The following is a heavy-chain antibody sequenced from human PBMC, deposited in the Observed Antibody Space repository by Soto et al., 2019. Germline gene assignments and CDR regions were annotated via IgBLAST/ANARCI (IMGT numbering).Heavy chain of an antibody. V-gene: IGHV1-69*06. CDR3: ARARDSSPGVYYYYGMDV. D-gene: IGHD3-22*01. Sequence: SVKVSCKASGGTFSSYAISWVRQAPGQGLEWMGGIIPIFGTANYAQKFQGRVTITADKSTSTAYMELSSLRSEDTAVYYCARARDSSPGVYYYYGMDVWGQGTTVTVSS. J-gene: IGHJ6*02. CDR1: GGTFSSYA. CDR2: IIPIFGTA.